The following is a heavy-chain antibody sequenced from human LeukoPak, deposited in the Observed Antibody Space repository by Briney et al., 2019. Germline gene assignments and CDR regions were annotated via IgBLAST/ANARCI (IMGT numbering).Heavy chain of an antibody. CDR2: IIPIFGTA. Sequence: GASVKVSCKASGGTFSRNAISWVRQAPGQGLEWMGGIIPIFGTANYAQKFQGRVTITADESTSTAYMELTSLRSDDTAIYYCVRAGSMVTLPFDYWGQGTLVTVSS. V-gene: IGHV1-69*13. D-gene: IGHD2-21*02. J-gene: IGHJ4*02. CDR3: VRAGSMVTLPFDY. CDR1: GGTFSRNA.